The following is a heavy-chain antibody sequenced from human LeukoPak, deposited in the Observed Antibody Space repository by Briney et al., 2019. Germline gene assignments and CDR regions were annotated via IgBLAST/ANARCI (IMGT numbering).Heavy chain of an antibody. CDR2: VNPNSGNT. CDR1: GYTFTSYD. CDR3: ARGGVTGTRVYYYYGMDV. V-gene: IGHV1-8*01. Sequence: ASVKVSCKASGYTFTSYDINWVRQATGQGLEWMGWVNPNSGNTGYAQKFQGRVTMARNTSISTAYMELSSLRSEDTAVYYCARGGVTGTRVYYYYGMDVWGQGTTVTVSS. D-gene: IGHD1-7*01. J-gene: IGHJ6*02.